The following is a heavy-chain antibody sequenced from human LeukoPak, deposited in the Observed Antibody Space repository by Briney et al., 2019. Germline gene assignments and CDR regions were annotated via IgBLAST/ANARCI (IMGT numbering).Heavy chain of an antibody. CDR1: GGSISSYY. D-gene: IGHD2-15*01. J-gene: IGHJ3*02. CDR2: IYTSGST. CDR3: ARIAPRGYDAFDI. Sequence: PSETLALTCTVSGGSISSYYWSWIRQPAGKGLEWIGRIYTSGSTNYNTSLKSRVTMSVDTSKNQFSLKLSSVTAADRAVYYCARIAPRGYDAFDIWGQGTMVSVSS. V-gene: IGHV4-4*07.